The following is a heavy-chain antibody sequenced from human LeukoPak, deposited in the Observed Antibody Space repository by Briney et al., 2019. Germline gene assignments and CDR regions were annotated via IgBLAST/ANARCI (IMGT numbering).Heavy chain of an antibody. D-gene: IGHD3-10*01. J-gene: IGHJ6*02. V-gene: IGHV7-4-1*02. CDR2: INTNTGNP. Sequence: ASVKVSCKASGYTFTSYAMNWVRQAPGQGLEWMGWINTNTGNPTYAQGFTGRFVFSLDTSVSTAYLQISSLKAEDTAVYYCARDGLLLWFGEFPDGMDVWGRGTTVTVSS. CDR3: ARDGLLLWFGEFPDGMDV. CDR1: GYTFTSYA.